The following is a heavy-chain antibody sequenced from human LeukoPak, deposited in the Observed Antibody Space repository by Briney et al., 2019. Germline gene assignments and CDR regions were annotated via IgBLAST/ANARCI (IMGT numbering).Heavy chain of an antibody. D-gene: IGHD5-24*01. CDR1: GFSVITNY. J-gene: IGHJ4*02. V-gene: IGHV3-53*01. Sequence: GGSLRLSCAASGFSVITNYMSWVRQAPGKGLEWVSVIYSSGSTDYADSVKGRFTISRDTSENTVYLQMNSLRADDTAVYYCARRQDDGSLGYWGQGTLVTVSS. CDR2: IYSSGST. CDR3: ARRQDDGSLGY.